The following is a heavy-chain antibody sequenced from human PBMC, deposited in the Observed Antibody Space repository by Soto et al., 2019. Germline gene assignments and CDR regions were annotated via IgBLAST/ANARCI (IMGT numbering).Heavy chain of an antibody. CDR2: INPHSGGT. D-gene: IGHD2-15*01. CDR1: GYTFTGYH. CDR3: ARGCSGGTCFLFDI. Sequence: QVRLAQSGAEMKKPGASVKVSCRTSGYTFTGYHIHWVRQAPGQGLEWMGWINPHSGGTNYAQEFRGRVTMTRDTSISTAYMEVNSLRSDDTAVYYCARGCSGGTCFLFDIWGQGTLVTVTS. V-gene: IGHV1-2*02. J-gene: IGHJ5*02.